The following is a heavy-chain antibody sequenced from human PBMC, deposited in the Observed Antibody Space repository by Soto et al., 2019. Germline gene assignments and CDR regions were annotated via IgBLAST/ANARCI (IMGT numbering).Heavy chain of an antibody. V-gene: IGHV1-18*01. J-gene: IGHJ5*02. Sequence: QVQLVQSGAEVKKPGASVKVSCKASGYTFTSYGISWVRQAPGQGLEWMGWISAYNGNTNYAQKLQGRVTMTTDTATSTAYMERRSLRSDDTAVYYCARDWQRITMVRGADPWGQGTLVTVSS. CDR3: ARDWQRITMVRGADP. D-gene: IGHD3-10*01. CDR1: GYTFTSYG. CDR2: ISAYNGNT.